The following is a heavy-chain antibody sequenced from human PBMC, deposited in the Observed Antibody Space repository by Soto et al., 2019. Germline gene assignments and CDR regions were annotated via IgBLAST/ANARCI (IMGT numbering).Heavy chain of an antibody. CDR1: GFTFSSYG. V-gene: IGHV3-33*01. CDR2: IWYDGTNK. J-gene: IGHJ3*02. CDR3: ARRDYDILTGYYMFDAFDI. D-gene: IGHD3-9*01. Sequence: QVQLVESGGGLVQPGRSLRLSCAASGFTFSSYGMHWVRQPPGKGLEWVAVIWYDGTNKYYADSVKGRFTISRDISKNTLYLQMNSPRAEDTAVYYCARRDYDILTGYYMFDAFDIWGQGTMVTVSS.